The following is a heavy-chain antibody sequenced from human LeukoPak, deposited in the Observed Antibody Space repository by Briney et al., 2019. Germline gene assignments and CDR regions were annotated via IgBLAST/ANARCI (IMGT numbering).Heavy chain of an antibody. V-gene: IGHV4-59*01. J-gene: IGHJ3*02. CDR1: GGSISSYY. CDR2: IYYSGST. Sequence: SETLSLTCTVSGGSISSYYWNWIRRPPEKGLEWIGYIYYSGSTNYNPSLKSRVTISVDTSKNQFSLKLSSVTAADTAVYYCARVGTSYYYDSSGRGSNAFDIWGQGTMVTVSS. D-gene: IGHD3-22*01. CDR3: ARVGTSYYYDSSGRGSNAFDI.